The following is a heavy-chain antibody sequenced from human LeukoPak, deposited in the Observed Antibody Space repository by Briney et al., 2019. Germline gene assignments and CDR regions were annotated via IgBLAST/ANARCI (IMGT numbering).Heavy chain of an antibody. D-gene: IGHD1-26*01. Sequence: TSETLSLTCTVSGGSISSYYWSWIRQPPGKGLEWIGYIYYSGSTNYNPSLKSRVTISVDTSKNQFSLKLSSVTAADTAVYYCARERSGSYMGGNFDYWGQGTLVTVSS. CDR2: IYYSGST. CDR3: ARERSGSYMGGNFDY. J-gene: IGHJ4*02. V-gene: IGHV4-59*01. CDR1: GGSISSYY.